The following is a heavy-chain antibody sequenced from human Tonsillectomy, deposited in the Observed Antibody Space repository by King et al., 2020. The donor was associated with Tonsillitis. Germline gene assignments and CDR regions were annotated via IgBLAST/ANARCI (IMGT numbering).Heavy chain of an antibody. CDR1: GGSISSSNW. CDR3: ARVGDCNGTSCYD. J-gene: IGHJ4*02. Sequence: VQLQESGPGLVKPSGTLSLTCAVSGGSISSSNWWSWVRQPPGKGLEWIGEIYHSGSTNYNPSLESRVTISVDKSKNQFSLKLNPVTATDTAVYYCARVGDCNGTSCYDWGQGTLVTVSS. D-gene: IGHD2-2*01. CDR2: IYHSGST. V-gene: IGHV4-4*02.